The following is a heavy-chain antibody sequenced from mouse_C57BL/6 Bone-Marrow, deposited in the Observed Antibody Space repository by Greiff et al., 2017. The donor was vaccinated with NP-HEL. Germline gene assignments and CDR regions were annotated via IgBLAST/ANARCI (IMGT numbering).Heavy chain of an antibody. CDR3: ANYGSSWGWYFDV. V-gene: IGHV1-53*01. CDR2: INPSNGGT. J-gene: IGHJ1*03. D-gene: IGHD1-1*01. Sequence: VQLQQPGTELVKPGASVKLSCKASGYTFTSSWMHWVKQRPGQGLEWIGNINPSNGGTNYNEKFKSKATLTVDKSSSTAYMQLSSLTSEDSAVYYCANYGSSWGWYFDVWGTGTTVTVSS. CDR1: GYTFTSSW.